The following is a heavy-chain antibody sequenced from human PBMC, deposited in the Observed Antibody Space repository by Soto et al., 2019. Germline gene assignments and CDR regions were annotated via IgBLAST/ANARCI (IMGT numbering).Heavy chain of an antibody. V-gene: IGHV5-51*01. CDR1: GYSFTSYW. CDR2: IYPGDSDT. Sequence: GESLKISCKGSGYSFTSYWIGWVRQMPGKGLEWMGIIYPGDSDTRYSPSFQGQVTISADKSISTAYLQWSSLKASDTAMYYCARPTLYFSSTSCGFDAFDIWGQGTMVTVSS. CDR3: ARPTLYFSSTSCGFDAFDI. J-gene: IGHJ3*02. D-gene: IGHD2-2*01.